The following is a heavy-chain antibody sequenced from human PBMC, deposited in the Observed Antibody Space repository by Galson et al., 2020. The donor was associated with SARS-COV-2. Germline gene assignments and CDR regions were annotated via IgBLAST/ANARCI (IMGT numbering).Heavy chain of an antibody. CDR1: GGSFSGYY. V-gene: IGHV4-34*01. CDR3: ASGGTVTSFFYYYGMDV. Sequence: SQTLSLTCAVSGGSFSGYYSSWIRQPPGKGLEWIGALNPSGSTNYNPSLKSRVTISVDTSKNQFSLKLSSVTAADTAVYYCASGGTVTSFFYYYGMDVWGQGTTVTVSS. CDR2: LNPSGST. J-gene: IGHJ6*02. D-gene: IGHD4-4*01.